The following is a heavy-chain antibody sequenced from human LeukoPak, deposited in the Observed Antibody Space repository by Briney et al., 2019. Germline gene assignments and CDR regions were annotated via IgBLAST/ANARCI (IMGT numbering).Heavy chain of an antibody. CDR2: IYHSGST. CDR1: GGSISSGGYY. J-gene: IGHJ4*02. D-gene: IGHD3-9*01. CDR3: ARDYYDILTD. Sequence: SETLSLTCTVSGGSISSGGYYWSWIRQPPGKGLEWIGYIYHSGSTYYNPSLKSRVTISVDRSKNQFSLKLSSVTAADTAVYYCARDYYDILTDWGQGTLVTVSS. V-gene: IGHV4-30-2*01.